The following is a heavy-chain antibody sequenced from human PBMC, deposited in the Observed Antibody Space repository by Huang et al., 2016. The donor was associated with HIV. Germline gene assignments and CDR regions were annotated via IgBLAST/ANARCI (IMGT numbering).Heavy chain of an antibody. CDR3: AVGGRTASYFHFDP. J-gene: IGHJ5*02. Sequence: EVRFQESGGGQVQPGGSLKLSCVASGFTFLDFWMHWARQVPGEGLLWVARINSDGTFIDYADAVRGRFVVSRNNARDILSLEMSSLRPEDTGVYFCAVGGRTASYFHFDPRGQGIPVIV. V-gene: IGHV3-74*01. CDR2: INSDGTFI. D-gene: IGHD3-9*01. CDR1: GFTFLDFW.